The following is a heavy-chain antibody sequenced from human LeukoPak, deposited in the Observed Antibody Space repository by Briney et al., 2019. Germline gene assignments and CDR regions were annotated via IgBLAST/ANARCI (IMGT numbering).Heavy chain of an antibody. D-gene: IGHD5-18*01. CDR1: GCSFTSYW. J-gene: IGHJ4*02. CDR2: IYPGDSDT. CDR3: ARQIRGYSYGYYFDY. Sequence: GESLKISCKGSGCSFTSYWIGWVRQMPGKGLEWMGIIYPGDSDTRYSPSFQGQVTISADKSISTAYLQWSSLKASDTAMYYCARQIRGYSYGYYFDYWGQGTLVTVSS. V-gene: IGHV5-51*01.